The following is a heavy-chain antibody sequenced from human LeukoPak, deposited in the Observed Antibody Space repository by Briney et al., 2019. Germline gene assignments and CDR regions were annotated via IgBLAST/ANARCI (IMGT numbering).Heavy chain of an antibody. V-gene: IGHV1-8*01. CDR2: MNPNSGNT. CDR1: GYTFTSYD. J-gene: IGHJ6*03. D-gene: IGHD6-13*01. CDR3: ARASSSWFYYYYYMDV. Sequence: ASVKVSCKASGYTFTSYDINWVRQAPGQGLEWMGWMNPNSGNTGYAQKFQGRVTMTRNTSISTAYMELSGLRSEDTAVNYCARASSSWFYYYYYMDVWGKGTTVTVSS.